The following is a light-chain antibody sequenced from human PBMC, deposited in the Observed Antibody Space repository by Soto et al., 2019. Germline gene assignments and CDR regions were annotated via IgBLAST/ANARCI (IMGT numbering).Light chain of an antibody. CDR1: QSITTY. V-gene: IGKV1-39*01. Sequence: IQMTQSPSSLSASVGGSVTITCRSSQSITTYLNWYQQKPGKAPQLLIYSASSLPSGVPPRFAGSGTGTNFALTMSDLQPKDFATYYCQQSYNSPHAFGSGTRVEIK. J-gene: IGKJ3*01. CDR2: SAS. CDR3: QQSYNSPHA.